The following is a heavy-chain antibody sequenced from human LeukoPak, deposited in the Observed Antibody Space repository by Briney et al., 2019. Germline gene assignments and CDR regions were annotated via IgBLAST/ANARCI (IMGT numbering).Heavy chain of an antibody. CDR2: ISSSSSYI. V-gene: IGHV3-21*01. Sequence: PGGSLRLSCAASGFTFSSYSMNWVRQAPGKGLEWVSSISSSSSYIYYADSVKGRFTIPRDNAKNSLYLQMNSLRAEDTAIYYCARPGIAVAGTAYSDYWGQGTLVTVSS. J-gene: IGHJ4*02. CDR1: GFTFSSYS. D-gene: IGHD6-19*01. CDR3: ARPGIAVAGTAYSDY.